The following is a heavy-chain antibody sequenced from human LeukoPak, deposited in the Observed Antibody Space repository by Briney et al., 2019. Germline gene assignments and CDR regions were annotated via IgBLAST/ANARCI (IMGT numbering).Heavy chain of an antibody. V-gene: IGHV1-18*01. CDR3: ARDSRIVGATMDYYYYGMDV. D-gene: IGHD1-26*01. CDR1: GYTSTSYG. CDR2: ISAYNGNT. Sequence: ASVKVSCKASGYTSTSYGISWVRQAPGQGLEWMGWISAYNGNTNYAQKLQGRVTMTTDTSTSTAYMELRSLRSDDTAVYYCARDSRIVGATMDYYYYGMDVWGQGTTVTVSS. J-gene: IGHJ6*02.